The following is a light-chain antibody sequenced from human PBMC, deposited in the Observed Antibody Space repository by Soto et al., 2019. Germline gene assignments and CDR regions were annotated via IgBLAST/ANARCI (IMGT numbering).Light chain of an antibody. CDR2: GAS. CDR3: QQYGSSPRT. Sequence: ELVLTQSPGTLSLSPGERATLSCRASQSVSSNLAWYQQKPGQAPRLLIYGASTRATGIPARFSGSGSGTDFTLTISRLEPEDFAVYYCQQYGSSPRTFGQGTRLEIK. CDR1: QSVSSN. V-gene: IGKV3-20*01. J-gene: IGKJ5*01.